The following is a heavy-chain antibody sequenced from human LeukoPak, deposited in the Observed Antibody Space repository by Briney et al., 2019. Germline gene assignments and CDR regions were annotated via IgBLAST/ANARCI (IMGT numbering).Heavy chain of an antibody. CDR3: ARHNLGYYDGGDCPYYFDY. V-gene: IGHV4-31*03. J-gene: IGHJ4*02. D-gene: IGHD2-21*02. CDR1: GGSISSGGYY. CDR2: IYYSGST. Sequence: SETLSLTCTVSGGSISSGGYYWSWIRQHPGKGLEWIGYIYYSGSTYYNPSLKSRVTISVDTSKNQFSLKLSSVTAADTAVYYCARHNLGYYDGGDCPYYFDYWGQGVLVTVSS.